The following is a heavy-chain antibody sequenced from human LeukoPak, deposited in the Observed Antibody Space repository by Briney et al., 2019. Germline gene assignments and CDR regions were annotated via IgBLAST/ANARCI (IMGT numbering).Heavy chain of an antibody. CDR1: GGSISTYY. V-gene: IGHV4-59*08. D-gene: IGHD2-8*01. CDR3: ARLPKTYYLAFDI. J-gene: IGHJ3*02. CDR2: VYYSGST. Sequence: SETLSLTCTVSGGSISTYYWNWIRQPPGKGLEWIGYVYYSGSTNYNPSLESRVTISVDTSKDQFSLKLSSATAADTAVYYCARLPKTYYLAFDIWGQGTMVTVSS.